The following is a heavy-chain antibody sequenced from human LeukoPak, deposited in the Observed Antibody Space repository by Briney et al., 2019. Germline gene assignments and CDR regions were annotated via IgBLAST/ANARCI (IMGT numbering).Heavy chain of an antibody. CDR3: ARAGYTISSYRFDY. J-gene: IGHJ4*02. V-gene: IGHV4-4*07. D-gene: IGHD3-16*02. CDR2: IYTTGRT. CDR1: GGSINSYW. Sequence: PSETLSPICSVSGGSINSYWWSWIRQPAGKGLEFIGRIYTTGRTNYNPSLKSRVSMSVDTSKNKFSLELRSVAAADTAVYFCARAGYTISSYRFDYWGPGALVTVSP.